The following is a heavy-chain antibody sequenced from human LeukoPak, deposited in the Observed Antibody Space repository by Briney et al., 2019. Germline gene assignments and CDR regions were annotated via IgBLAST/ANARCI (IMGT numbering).Heavy chain of an antibody. Sequence: PSETLSLTCAVYGGSFSGYYWSWIRQPPGKGLEWIGEINHSGSTNYNPSLKSRVTISVDTSKNQFSLKLSSVTAADTAVYYCARGREWSSKYYFDYWGQGTLVTVSS. V-gene: IGHV4-34*01. D-gene: IGHD3-3*01. CDR2: INHSGST. CDR1: GGSFSGYY. CDR3: ARGREWSSKYYFDY. J-gene: IGHJ4*02.